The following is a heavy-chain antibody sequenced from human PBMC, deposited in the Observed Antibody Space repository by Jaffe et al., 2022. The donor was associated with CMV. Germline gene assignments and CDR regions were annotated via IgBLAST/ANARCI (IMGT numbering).Heavy chain of an antibody. V-gene: IGHV4-34*01. CDR2: INHSGST. CDR3: ARGKKSYNPKFNYYMDV. J-gene: IGHJ6*03. D-gene: IGHD1-26*01. Sequence: QVQLQQWGAGLLKPSETLSLTCAVYGGSFSGYYWSWIRQPPGKGLEWIGEINHSGSTNYNPSLKSRVTISVDTSKNQFSLKLSSVTAADTAVYYCARGKKSYNPKFNYYMDVWGKGTTVTVSS. CDR1: GGSFSGYY.